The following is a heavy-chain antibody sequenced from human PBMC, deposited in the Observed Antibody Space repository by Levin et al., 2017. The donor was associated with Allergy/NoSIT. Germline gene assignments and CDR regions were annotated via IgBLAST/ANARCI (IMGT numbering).Heavy chain of an antibody. J-gene: IGHJ4*02. Sequence: PSETLSLTCAVSGGSISSGGYSWSWIRQPPGKGLEWIGNIYLSGSTYYNPSLKSRVTISVDRSKNQFSLNLSSVTAADTAAYYCARVAGYSYGYYFDYWGQGTLVTVSS. D-gene: IGHD5-18*01. CDR3: ARVAGYSYGYYFDY. V-gene: IGHV4-30-2*01. CDR2: IYLSGST. CDR1: GGSISSGGYS.